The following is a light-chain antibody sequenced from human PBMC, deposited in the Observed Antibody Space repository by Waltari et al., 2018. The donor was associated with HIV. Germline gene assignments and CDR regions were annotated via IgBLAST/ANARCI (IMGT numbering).Light chain of an antibody. CDR1: SDDSGLYNF. CDR3: SSFATSHTLL. J-gene: IGLJ2*01. V-gene: IGLV2-14*01. Sequence: QSALPQPASVSGSPGQSITISCTGTSDDSGLYNFVSWYQQHPHKAPQLIIYVNTKRPSGVSYRFSGSKSDNTASLTISGLQADDEADYYCSSFATSHTLLFGGGTKLTVL. CDR2: VNT.